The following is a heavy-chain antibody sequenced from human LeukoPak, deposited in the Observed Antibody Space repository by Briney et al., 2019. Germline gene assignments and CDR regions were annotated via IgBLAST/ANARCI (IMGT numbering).Heavy chain of an antibody. D-gene: IGHD6-13*01. CDR3: ARVRGNSRPFDY. J-gene: IGHJ4*02. CDR1: GYTFTSYY. V-gene: IGHV1-46*01. Sequence: ASVKVSCKASGYTFTSYYMHWVRQAPGQGLEWMGIINPSGGSTSYAQKFQGWVTMTRDTSISTAYMELSRLRSDDTAVYYCARVRGNSRPFDYWGQGTLVTVSS. CDR2: INPSGGST.